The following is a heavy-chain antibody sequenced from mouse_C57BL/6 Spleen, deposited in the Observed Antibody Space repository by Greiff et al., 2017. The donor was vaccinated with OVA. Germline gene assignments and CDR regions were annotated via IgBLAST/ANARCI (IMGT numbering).Heavy chain of an antibody. V-gene: IGHV1-82*01. CDR2: IYPGDGDT. CDR1: GYAFSSSW. J-gene: IGHJ2*01. Sequence: QVQLKESGPELVKPGASVKISCKASGYAFSSSWMNWVKQRPGKGLEWIGRIYPGDGDTNYNGKFKGKATLTADKSSSTAYMQLSSLTSEDSAVYFCVRRDYFDYWGQGTTLTVSS. CDR3: VRRDYFDY.